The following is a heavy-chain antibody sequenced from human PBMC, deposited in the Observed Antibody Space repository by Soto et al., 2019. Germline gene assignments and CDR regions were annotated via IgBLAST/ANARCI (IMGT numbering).Heavy chain of an antibody. D-gene: IGHD6-19*01. CDR3: ARRTVNIRTFYSGLKTHCFDY. J-gene: IGHJ4*02. CDR1: GGSISSSSYY. V-gene: IGHV4-39*01. CDR2: IYYSGGT. Sequence: QLQLQESGPGLVKPSETLSLTCAVSGGSISSSSYYWGWIRQPPGKGLEWIGSIYYSGGTYYTPSLQGRVAISVDTSKNQFSLKLNSVTAADTAVYYCARRTVNIRTFYSGLKTHCFDYWGQGTLVTVSS.